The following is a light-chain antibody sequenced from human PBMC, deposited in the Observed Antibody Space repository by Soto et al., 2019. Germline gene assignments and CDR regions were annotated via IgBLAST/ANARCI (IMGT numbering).Light chain of an antibody. CDR1: QTISSW. Sequence: DIQMTQSPSTLSASVGDRVTITCRASQTISSWLAWYQQKPGKAPKLLIYDASSLESGVPSRFSGSGSGTEFTLTISSLQPEDFAVYYCQQYENYWTFDQGTKVEIK. CDR3: QQYENYWT. CDR2: DAS. J-gene: IGKJ1*01. V-gene: IGKV1-5*01.